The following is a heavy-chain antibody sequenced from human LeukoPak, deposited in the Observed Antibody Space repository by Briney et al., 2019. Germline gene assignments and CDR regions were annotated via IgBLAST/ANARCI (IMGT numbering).Heavy chain of an antibody. D-gene: IGHD3-10*01. CDR2: IYYSGST. J-gene: IGHJ1*01. CDR3: ASSPELGGVPEYFQH. CDR1: GGSLSSYY. V-gene: IGHV4-59*01. Sequence: SETLCLTCTVSGGSLSSYYRSWIRQPPGKGLEWVWYIYYSGSTNYNPSLKSRVTISVDTSKNQFSLKLSSVTAADTAVYYCASSPELGGVPEYFQHWGQGTLVTVSS.